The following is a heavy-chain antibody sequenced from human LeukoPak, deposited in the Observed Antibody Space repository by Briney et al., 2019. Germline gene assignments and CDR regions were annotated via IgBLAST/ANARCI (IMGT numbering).Heavy chain of an antibody. Sequence: PSETLSLTCAVYGGSFSGYYWSWIRQPPGKGLEWIGEINHSGSTNYNPSLKSRVTISVDTSKNQFSLKLSSVTAADTAVYYCARGRGSGWYLHWGQGTQVTVSS. CDR2: INHSGST. J-gene: IGHJ4*02. V-gene: IGHV4-34*01. CDR1: GGSFSGYY. D-gene: IGHD6-19*01. CDR3: ARGRGSGWYLH.